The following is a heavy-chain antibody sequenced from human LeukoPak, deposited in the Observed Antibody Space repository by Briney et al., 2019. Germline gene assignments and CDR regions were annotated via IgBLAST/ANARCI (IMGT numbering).Heavy chain of an antibody. V-gene: IGHV4-39*07. Sequence: PSETLSLTCTVSGGSISSSSYYWGWIRQPPGKGLEWIGSIYYSGSTNYNPSLKSRVTISVDTSKHQFSLQLSSVTAADTAVYYCARAVYYYDSSGYAHAFDIWGQGTMVTVSS. CDR3: ARAVYYYDSSGYAHAFDI. D-gene: IGHD3-22*01. CDR2: IYYSGST. J-gene: IGHJ3*02. CDR1: GGSISSSSYY.